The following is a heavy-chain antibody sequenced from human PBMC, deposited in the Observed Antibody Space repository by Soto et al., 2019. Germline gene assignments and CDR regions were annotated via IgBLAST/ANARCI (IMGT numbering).Heavy chain of an antibody. CDR1: GYTFTSYG. CDR3: ARQLPIPYYYYYMDV. CDR2: ISAYNGNT. Sequence: ASVKXSCKASGYTFTSYGISWVRQAPGQGLEWMGWISAYNGNTNYAQKLQGRVTMTTDTSTSTAYMELRSLRSDDTAVYYCARQLPIPYYYYYMDVWGKGTTVTVSS. V-gene: IGHV1-18*01. D-gene: IGHD2-2*01. J-gene: IGHJ6*03.